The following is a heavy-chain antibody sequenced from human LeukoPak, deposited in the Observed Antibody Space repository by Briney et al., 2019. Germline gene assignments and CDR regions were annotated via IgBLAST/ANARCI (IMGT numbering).Heavy chain of an antibody. V-gene: IGHV3-23*01. CDR1: GFTSSDYT. CDR2: ISVSDDST. J-gene: IGHJ5*02. CDR3: AKARFCSSTNWPYDQ. Sequence: GGSLRLSCAASGFTSSDYTMNWVRQAPGKGLEWVSGISVSDDSTYYADSVKGRFTMSRDNSNNMLYLQMNSLRAEDMAVYYCAKARFCSSTNWPYDQWGQGTLVTVSS. D-gene: IGHD2-2*01.